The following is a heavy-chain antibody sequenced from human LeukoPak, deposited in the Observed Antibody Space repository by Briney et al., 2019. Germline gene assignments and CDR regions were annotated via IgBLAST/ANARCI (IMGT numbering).Heavy chain of an antibody. D-gene: IGHD3-9*01. V-gene: IGHV3-21*01. CDR2: ISSSSSYI. Sequence: GGSLRLSCAASGFTFKSYSMNWVRQAPGKGLEWVSSISSSSSYIYYADSVKGRFTISRDNAKNSLYLQLNSLRAEDTAVYYCARDQSDILTPYYYDYWGQGTLVTVSS. J-gene: IGHJ4*02. CDR3: ARDQSDILTPYYYDY. CDR1: GFTFKSYS.